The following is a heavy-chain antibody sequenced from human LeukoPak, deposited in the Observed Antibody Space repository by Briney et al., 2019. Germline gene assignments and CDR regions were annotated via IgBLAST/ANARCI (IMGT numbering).Heavy chain of an antibody. J-gene: IGHJ4*02. CDR3: ARDARDYDSSGYLNY. Sequence: GGSLRLSCAASGFTFSSYSINWVRQAPGKGLEWVSSISSSSSYIYYADSVKGRFTISRDNAKNSLYLQMNSLRAEDTAVYYCARDARDYDSSGYLNYWGQGTLVTVSS. V-gene: IGHV3-21*01. CDR2: ISSSSSYI. CDR1: GFTFSSYS. D-gene: IGHD3-22*01.